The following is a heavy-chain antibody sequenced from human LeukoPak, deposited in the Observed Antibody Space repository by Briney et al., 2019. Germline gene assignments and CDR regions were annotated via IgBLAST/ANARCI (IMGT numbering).Heavy chain of an antibody. Sequence: ASVKVSCKASGYTFTGYYMHWVRQAPGQGLEWMGWINPNSGGTNYAQKFQGRVTMTRDTSISTAYMELSRLRSDDTAVYYCARVPDYDFWSGPFDYWGQGTLVTVSS. CDR2: INPNSGGT. J-gene: IGHJ4*02. CDR3: ARVPDYDFWSGPFDY. D-gene: IGHD3-3*01. CDR1: GYTFTGYY. V-gene: IGHV1-2*02.